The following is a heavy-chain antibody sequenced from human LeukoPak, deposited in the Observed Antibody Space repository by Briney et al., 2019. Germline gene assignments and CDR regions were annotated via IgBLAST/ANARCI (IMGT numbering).Heavy chain of an antibody. CDR1: GFTFEDYA. Sequence: GRSLRLSCAASGFTFEDYAMHWVRQAPGKGLEWVSGISWNSGSIGYVDSVKGRFTISRDNAKNSLYLQMNSLRAEDTALYYCAKGPSTVAGTLYYYYYGMDVWGQGTTVTVSS. CDR3: AKGPSTVAGTLYYYYYGMDV. D-gene: IGHD6-19*01. V-gene: IGHV3-9*01. J-gene: IGHJ6*02. CDR2: ISWNSGSI.